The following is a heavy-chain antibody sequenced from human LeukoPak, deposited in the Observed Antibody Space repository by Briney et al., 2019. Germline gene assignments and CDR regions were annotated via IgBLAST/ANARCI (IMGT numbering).Heavy chain of an antibody. CDR1: GGSISTYY. J-gene: IGHJ5*02. V-gene: IGHV4-59*12. CDR3: ARRLWFGELRWFDP. Sequence: SETLSLTCTVSGGSISTYYWNWIRQPPGKGLEWIGYIYYSGATNYNPSLKSRVTISVDTSKNQFSLKLSSVTAADTAVYYCARRLWFGELRWFDPWGQGTLVTVSS. CDR2: IYYSGAT. D-gene: IGHD3-10*01.